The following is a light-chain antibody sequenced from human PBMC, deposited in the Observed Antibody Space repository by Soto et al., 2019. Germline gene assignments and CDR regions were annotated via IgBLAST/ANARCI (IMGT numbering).Light chain of an antibody. J-gene: IGKJ4*01. CDR2: AAS. Sequence: DIPMTQSPSSLSASVGDRVTITCRASQGISNFLAWYQHKPGKVPKLLIYAASTLQLGVPSRFSGSGSGTDFTLTISSLQPEDVATYYCQKYKSAPSLAFGGGTKVEIK. V-gene: IGKV1-27*01. CDR3: QKYKSAPSLA. CDR1: QGISNF.